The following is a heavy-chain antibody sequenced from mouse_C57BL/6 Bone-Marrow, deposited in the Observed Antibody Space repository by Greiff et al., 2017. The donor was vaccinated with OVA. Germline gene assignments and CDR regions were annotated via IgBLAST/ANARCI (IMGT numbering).Heavy chain of an antibody. J-gene: IGHJ3*01. CDR3: ARWTGAY. V-gene: IGHV1-64*01. CDR2: IHPTSGST. CDR1: GYTFTSYW. Sequence: QVHVKQPGAELVKPGASVKLSCKASGYTFTSYWMHWVKQRPGQGLEWIGMIHPTSGSTNYNEKFKSKATLTVDKSSSTAYMQLSSLTSEDSAVYYCARWTGAYWGQGTLVTVSA.